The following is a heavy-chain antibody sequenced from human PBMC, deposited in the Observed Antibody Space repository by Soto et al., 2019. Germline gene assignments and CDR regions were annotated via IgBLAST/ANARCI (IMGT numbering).Heavy chain of an antibody. V-gene: IGHV3-23*01. CDR3: GKRAREGYNSPIDY. Sequence: EVQLLESGGGLVQPGESLRLSCAASGFSFSNYAMNWVRQAPGKGPEWVAGVRGNGRSTYYADSVRGRFTISRDISKNTLYLEINCLKADDTAVYFCGKRAREGYNSPIDYWGQGIRVTVSS. CDR1: GFSFSNYA. CDR2: VRGNGRST. J-gene: IGHJ4*02. D-gene: IGHD5-18*01.